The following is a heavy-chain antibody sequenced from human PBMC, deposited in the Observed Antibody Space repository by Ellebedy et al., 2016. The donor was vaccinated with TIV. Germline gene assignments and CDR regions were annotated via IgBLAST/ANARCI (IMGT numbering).Heavy chain of an antibody. CDR3: ARADGDFDYNYYAMDV. Sequence: GESLKISCAASGFTVSTTYMNWVRQAPGKGLEWVSVIYSGGSTYYADSVKGRFTISRDSPKNALILEMTSLRAEDTAVYYCARADGDFDYNYYAMDVWGQGTTVTVSS. CDR1: GFTVSTTY. V-gene: IGHV3-53*05. CDR2: IYSGGST. J-gene: IGHJ6*02. D-gene: IGHD4-17*01.